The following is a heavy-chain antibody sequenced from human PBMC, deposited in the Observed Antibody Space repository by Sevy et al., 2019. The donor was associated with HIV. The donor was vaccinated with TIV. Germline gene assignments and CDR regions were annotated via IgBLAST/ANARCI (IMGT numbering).Heavy chain of an antibody. Sequence: ASVKVSCKASGYTFTNYDINWVRQATGQGLEWMGWMNPNSGNTGYAQKFQGRVTMTRNTSINTAYMELSSLRSEDTAVYYCARAIRITMVRGVISYWFDPWGQGTLVTVSS. CDR3: ARAIRITMVRGVISYWFDP. CDR2: MNPNSGNT. CDR1: GYTFTNYD. V-gene: IGHV1-8*01. J-gene: IGHJ5*02. D-gene: IGHD3-10*01.